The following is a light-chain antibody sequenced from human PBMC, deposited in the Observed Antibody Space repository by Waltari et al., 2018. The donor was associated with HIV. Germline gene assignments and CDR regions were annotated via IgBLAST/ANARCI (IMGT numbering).Light chain of an antibody. CDR1: SSHIGHNY. CDR3: GTWDSSLSAWV. V-gene: IGLV1-51*01. CDR2: DTN. J-gene: IGLJ3*02. Sequence: QSVLTQPPSVSAAPGQKVTISCSGSSSHIGHNYVSWYQQLPGTAPTLPIYDTNKRPSGIPDRCSGSKSGTSATLGITGLQTGDEADYYCGTWDSSLSAWVFGGGTKLTGL.